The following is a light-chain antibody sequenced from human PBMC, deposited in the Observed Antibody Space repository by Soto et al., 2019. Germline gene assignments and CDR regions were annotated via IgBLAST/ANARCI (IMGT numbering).Light chain of an antibody. V-gene: IGKV3D-15*01. CDR2: GAS. CDR1: QSVSDN. J-gene: IGKJ4*01. Sequence: ILMALSPVTLSVSPGERATLCCRDSQSVSDNLAWYQQKPGQAPSLLFYGASTRATDIPVRFSGSGSGTEFTLTISSLQSEDFAVYYCQQYNNWPLTFGGGTKVDSK. CDR3: QQYNNWPLT.